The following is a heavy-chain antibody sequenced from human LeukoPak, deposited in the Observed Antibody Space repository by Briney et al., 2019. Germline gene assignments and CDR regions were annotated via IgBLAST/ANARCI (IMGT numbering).Heavy chain of an antibody. Sequence: PGESLKISCKGSGYSFTNYWIGWVRQMPGKGLEWMGIIYPGDSDTRYSPSFQGQVTISADKSISTAYLQWSSLKASDTAMYYCARSRYSSGWSDAFDIWGQGTMVTVSS. J-gene: IGHJ3*02. CDR2: IYPGDSDT. V-gene: IGHV5-51*03. CDR1: GYSFTNYW. CDR3: ARSRYSSGWSDAFDI. D-gene: IGHD6-19*01.